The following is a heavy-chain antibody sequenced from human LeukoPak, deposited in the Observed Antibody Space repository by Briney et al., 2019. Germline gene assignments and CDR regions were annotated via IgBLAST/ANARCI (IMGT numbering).Heavy chain of an antibody. D-gene: IGHD2-15*01. Sequence: GGSLRLPCAASGFTFSSYAMSWVRQAPGKGLEWVSAISGSGGSTYYADSVKGRFTISRDNSKNTLYLQMNSLRAEDTAVYYCAKCTRIYCSGGSCYGGMSYWGQGTLVTVSS. CDR3: AKCTRIYCSGGSCYGGMSY. J-gene: IGHJ4*02. CDR2: ISGSGGST. CDR1: GFTFSSYA. V-gene: IGHV3-23*01.